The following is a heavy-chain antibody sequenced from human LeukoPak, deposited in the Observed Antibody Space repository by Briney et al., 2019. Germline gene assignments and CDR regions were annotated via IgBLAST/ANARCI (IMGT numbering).Heavy chain of an antibody. J-gene: IGHJ5*02. V-gene: IGHV4-38-2*01. Sequence: SETLSLTCAVSGYSISSGYYWGWIRQPPGKGLEWIGSIYHSGSTYYNPSLKSRVTISVDTSKNQFSLKLSSVTAADTAVYYCARPNYDFWSGYWFDPWDQGTLVTVSS. CDR1: GYSISSGYY. CDR3: ARPNYDFWSGYWFDP. D-gene: IGHD3-3*01. CDR2: IYHSGST.